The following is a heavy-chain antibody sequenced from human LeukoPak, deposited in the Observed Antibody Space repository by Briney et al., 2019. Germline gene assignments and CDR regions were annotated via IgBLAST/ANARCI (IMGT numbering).Heavy chain of an antibody. CDR1: GYTFTGYY. Sequence: ASVKVSCKASGYTFTGYYMHWVRQAPGQGLEWMGWINPNSGGTNYAQKFQGRVTITADESTSTAYMELSSLRSEDTAVYYCAISLRFLEWFPWFDPWGQGTLVTVSS. CDR3: AISLRFLEWFPWFDP. V-gene: IGHV1-2*02. CDR2: INPNSGGT. J-gene: IGHJ5*02. D-gene: IGHD3-3*01.